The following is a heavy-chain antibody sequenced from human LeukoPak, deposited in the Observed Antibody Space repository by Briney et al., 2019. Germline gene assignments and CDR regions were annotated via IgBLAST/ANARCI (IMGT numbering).Heavy chain of an antibody. D-gene: IGHD2-21*02. CDR2: IYSGGST. J-gene: IGHJ4*02. CDR3: ARSPGTYCGGDCYPYYFDY. Sequence: PGGSLRLSCAASGFTVSSNYMSWVRQAPGKGLEWVSVIYSGGSTYYADSVKGQFTISRDNSKNTLYLQMNSLRAEDTAVYYCARSPGTYCGGDCYPYYFDYWGQGTLVTVSS. CDR1: GFTVSSNY. V-gene: IGHV3-53*01.